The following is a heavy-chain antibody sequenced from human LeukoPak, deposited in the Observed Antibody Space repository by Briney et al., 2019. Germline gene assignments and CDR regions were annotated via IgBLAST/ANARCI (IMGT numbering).Heavy chain of an antibody. J-gene: IGHJ3*02. CDR3: ARANFGVVMSGSTFDI. Sequence: ASVKVSCKASGYTFTGYYMHWVRQAPGQGLEWMGWINPNSGGTNYAQKFQGRVTMTRDTSISTAYMELSRLRSDDTAVYYCARANFGVVMSGSTFDIWGQGTMVTVSS. D-gene: IGHD3-3*01. V-gene: IGHV1-2*02. CDR1: GYTFTGYY. CDR2: INPNSGGT.